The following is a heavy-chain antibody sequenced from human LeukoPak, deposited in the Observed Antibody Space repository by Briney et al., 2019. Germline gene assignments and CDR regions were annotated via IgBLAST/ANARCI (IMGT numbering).Heavy chain of an antibody. V-gene: IGHV1-69*13. Sequence: ASVKVSCKASGGTFSSYAISWVRQAPGQGLEWMGGIIPIFGTANYARKFQGRVTITADESTSTAYMELSSLRSEDTAVYYCASFESTGSSQGELLWFGELSPSYFDYWGQGTLVTVSS. CDR2: IIPIFGTA. CDR3: ASFESTGSSQGELLWFGELSPSYFDY. J-gene: IGHJ4*02. D-gene: IGHD3-10*01. CDR1: GGTFSSYA.